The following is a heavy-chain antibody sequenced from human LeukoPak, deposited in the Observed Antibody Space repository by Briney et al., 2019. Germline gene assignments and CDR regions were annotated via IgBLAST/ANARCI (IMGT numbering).Heavy chain of an antibody. CDR1: GFTFSSYS. D-gene: IGHD3-22*01. CDR2: ISSSGSTI. Sequence: GGSLRLSCAASGFTFSSYSMNWVRQAPGKGLEWVSYISSSGSTIYYADSVKGRFTISRDNAKNSLYLQMNSLRAEDTAVYYCARGATMILNAFDIWGQGTMVTVSS. CDR3: ARGATMILNAFDI. V-gene: IGHV3-48*04. J-gene: IGHJ3*02.